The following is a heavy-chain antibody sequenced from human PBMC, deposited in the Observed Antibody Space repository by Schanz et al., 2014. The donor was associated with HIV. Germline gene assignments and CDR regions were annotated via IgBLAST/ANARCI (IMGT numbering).Heavy chain of an antibody. Sequence: QVQLVESGGGVVQPGRSLRLSCAASGFTFSSYGMHWVRQAPGKGLVWVAVIWYDGSNKYYADSVKGRFTISRDNSKNTLYLHMNNLRAEDTAVYYCAKSLPIETATITYFDYWGQGTLVTVSS. V-gene: IGHV3-33*06. D-gene: IGHD1-20*01. CDR1: GFTFSSYG. CDR3: AKSLPIETATITYFDY. J-gene: IGHJ4*02. CDR2: IWYDGSNK.